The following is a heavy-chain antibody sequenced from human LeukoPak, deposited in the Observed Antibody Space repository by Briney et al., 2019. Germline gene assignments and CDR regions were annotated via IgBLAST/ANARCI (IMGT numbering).Heavy chain of an antibody. J-gene: IGHJ3*02. D-gene: IGHD6-13*01. V-gene: IGHV1-2*02. CDR3: AREGIAANLGAFDI. CDR2: INPNSGGT. CDR1: GYTFTGYY. Sequence: ASVKVTCKASGYTFTGYYMHWVRQAPGQGLEWMGWINPNSGGTNYAQKFQGRVTMTRDTSISTAYMELGRLRSDDTAVYYCAREGIAANLGAFDIWGQGTMVTVSS.